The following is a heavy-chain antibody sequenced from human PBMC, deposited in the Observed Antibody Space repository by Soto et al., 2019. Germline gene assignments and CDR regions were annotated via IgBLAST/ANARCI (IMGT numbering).Heavy chain of an antibody. Sequence: QVQLQESGPGLVKPSQTLSLTCAVSGGSITSGNYYWSWIRQDPVKGLEWIGYIHSNGNTYYNPSLKSRVTMSLDTSKNQFSLRLSSVTAADTAVYYCARGHCSGGDCPNWFDPWGQGTLVTVSS. D-gene: IGHD2-15*01. CDR3: ARGHCSGGDCPNWFDP. CDR2: IHSNGNT. V-gene: IGHV4-31*11. J-gene: IGHJ5*02. CDR1: GGSITSGNYY.